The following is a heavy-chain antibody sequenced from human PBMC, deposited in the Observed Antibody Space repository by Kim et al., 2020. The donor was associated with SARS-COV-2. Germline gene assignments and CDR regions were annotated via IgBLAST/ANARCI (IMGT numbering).Heavy chain of an antibody. CDR3: ARAGYNDYYYGMDV. Sequence: AQKLQGRVTMTTDTSTSTAYMELRSLRSDDTAVYYCARAGYNDYYYGMDVWGQGTTVTVSS. D-gene: IGHD5-18*01. V-gene: IGHV1-18*01. J-gene: IGHJ6*02.